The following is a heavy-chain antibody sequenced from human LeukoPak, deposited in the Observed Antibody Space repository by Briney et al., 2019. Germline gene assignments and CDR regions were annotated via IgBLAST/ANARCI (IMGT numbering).Heavy chain of an antibody. J-gene: IGHJ6*03. V-gene: IGHV1-2*02. CDR2: INPNSGGT. CDR3: AGPGITGTTGALYYYYYMDV. CDR1: GYTFTGYY. Sequence: ASVKVSCKTSGYTFTGYYMHWVRQAPGQGLEWMGWINPNSGGTNYAQKFQGRVTMTRDTSINTAYMELSSLRSEDTAVYYCAGPGITGTTGALYYYYYMDVWGKGTTVTVSS. D-gene: IGHD1-7*01.